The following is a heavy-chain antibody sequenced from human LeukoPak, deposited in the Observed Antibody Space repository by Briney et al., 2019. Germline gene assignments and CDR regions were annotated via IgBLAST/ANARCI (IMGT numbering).Heavy chain of an antibody. D-gene: IGHD1-26*01. V-gene: IGHV3-30*07. CDR3: TRGAYSGDHYGTFDS. Sequence: DSVKGRFTISRDSSKNTLYLQMNSLRADETAVYYCTRGAYSGDHYGTFDSWGQGRMVSVCS. J-gene: IGHJ3*02.